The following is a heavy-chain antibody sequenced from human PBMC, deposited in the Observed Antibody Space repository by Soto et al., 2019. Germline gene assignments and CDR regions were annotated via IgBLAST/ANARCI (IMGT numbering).Heavy chain of an antibody. J-gene: IGHJ6*03. D-gene: IGHD1-26*01. CDR3: ARPREGYYYYMDV. Sequence: PSETLSLTCAVSSGSISSSNWWSWVRQPPGKGLEWIGEIYHSGSTNYNPSLKSRVAISVDKSKNQFSLKLSSVTAADTAVYSCARPREGYYYYMDVWGKGTTVTVSS. CDR2: IYHSGST. CDR1: SGSISSSNW. V-gene: IGHV4-4*02.